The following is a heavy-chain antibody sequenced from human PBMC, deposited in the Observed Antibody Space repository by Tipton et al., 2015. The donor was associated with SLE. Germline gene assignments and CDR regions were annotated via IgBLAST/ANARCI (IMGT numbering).Heavy chain of an antibody. Sequence: SLRLSCAASGFTFSSYWMHWVRQGPGKGLVCVSHMDSDGSSTSYADSVKGRFTISRDKAKNTLYLKMNSLRAEDTDVYYCVRGEDSRSWFMYSWFEPWGQGTVVTVAS. V-gene: IGHV3-74*01. CDR1: GFTFSSYW. CDR3: VRGEDSRSWFMYSWFEP. J-gene: IGHJ5*02. D-gene: IGHD6-13*01. CDR2: MDSDGSST.